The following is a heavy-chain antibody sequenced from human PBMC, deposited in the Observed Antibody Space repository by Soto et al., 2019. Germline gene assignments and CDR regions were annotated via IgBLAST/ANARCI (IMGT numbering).Heavy chain of an antibody. J-gene: IGHJ4*02. CDR1: GFTFSSYA. D-gene: IGHD4-17*01. V-gene: IGHV3-30-3*01. CDR2: ISSDGSNK. CDR3: ARGLGNGDYGDPGNY. Sequence: QVQLVESGGGVVQPGRSLRLSCAASGFTFSSYAMHWVRQAPGKGLAWVAVISSDGSNKYYADSVKGRFTISRDNSKNTLYLQMNSLRAEDTAVYYCARGLGNGDYGDPGNYWGQGTLVTVSS.